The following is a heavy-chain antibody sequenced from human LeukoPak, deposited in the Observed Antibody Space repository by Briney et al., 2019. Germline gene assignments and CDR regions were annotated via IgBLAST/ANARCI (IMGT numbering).Heavy chain of an antibody. CDR1: GFTFSSYE. CDR3: ARETFLGGDNYSGMDV. Sequence: QSGGSLRLSCAASGFTFSSYEMNWVRQAPGKGLEWVSYISSSKTIYYADSVKGRFTNSRDNAKNSLYLQMNSLRAEDTAVYYCARETFLGGDNYSGMDVWGQGTTVTVSS. J-gene: IGHJ6*02. V-gene: IGHV3-48*03. D-gene: IGHD2-21*02. CDR2: ISSSKTI.